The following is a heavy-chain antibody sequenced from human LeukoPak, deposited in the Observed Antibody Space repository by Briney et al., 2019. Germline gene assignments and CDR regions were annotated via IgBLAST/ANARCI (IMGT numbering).Heavy chain of an antibody. CDR2: ISNDGTTE. J-gene: IGHJ4*02. CDR3: AKDVPELYPN. V-gene: IGHV3-30-3*01. Sequence: GSLRLSCVASRFNFSPYAVHWVRQAPGKGLEWVAIISNDGTTEPYTDSVKGRFTISRDNSKNTLYLQMNSLRAEDTAVYYCAKDVPELYPNWGQGTLVTVS. D-gene: IGHD1-26*01. CDR1: RFNFSPYA.